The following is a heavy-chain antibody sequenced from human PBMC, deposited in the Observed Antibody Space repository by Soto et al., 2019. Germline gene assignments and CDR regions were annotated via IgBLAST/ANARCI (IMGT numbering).Heavy chain of an antibody. J-gene: IGHJ5*02. CDR1: GFVSNDYG. CDR2: ISYDGNKK. Sequence: QVQLAESGGGVVQPGRSLRLSCATSGFVSNDYGIHWVRQAPGKGLAWLAPISYDGNKKYYAESVKGPFPISTDNAKNSLSLQLNSTGAEDTAVYYYSSGIKCLLDAWGPGSLVAVAS. D-gene: IGHD3-22*01. CDR3: SSGIKCLLDA. V-gene: IGHV3-30*03.